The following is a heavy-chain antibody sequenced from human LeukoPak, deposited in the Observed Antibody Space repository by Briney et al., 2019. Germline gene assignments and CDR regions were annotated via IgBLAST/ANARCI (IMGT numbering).Heavy chain of an antibody. CDR3: ARAYDSSEFGFDY. J-gene: IGHJ4*02. D-gene: IGHD3-22*01. CDR1: GGTFSSYA. V-gene: IGHV1-69*13. CDR2: IIPIFGTA. Sequence: VASVKVSCKASGGTFSSYAISWVRQAPGQGLEWMGGIIPIFGTANYAQKFQGRVTITADESTSTAYMELSSLRSEDTAVYYCARAYDSSEFGFDYWGQGTLVTVSS.